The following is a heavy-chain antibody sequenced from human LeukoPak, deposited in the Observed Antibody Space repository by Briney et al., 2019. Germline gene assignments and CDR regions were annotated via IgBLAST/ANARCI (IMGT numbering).Heavy chain of an antibody. Sequence: GGSLRLSCAASGFTFRSSAMSWVRQAQGKGPEWVSAISDSGGKTYYSDSVKGRFTISRDNSKNTLYLQMNSLRGDDTAVYYCAKDRLVHDSWGQGTLVTVSS. D-gene: IGHD6-13*01. CDR3: AKDRLVHDS. J-gene: IGHJ4*02. CDR1: GFTFRSSA. V-gene: IGHV3-23*01. CDR2: ISDSGGKT.